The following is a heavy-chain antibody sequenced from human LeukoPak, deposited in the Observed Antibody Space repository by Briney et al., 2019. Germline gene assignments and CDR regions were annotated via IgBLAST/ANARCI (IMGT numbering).Heavy chain of an antibody. V-gene: IGHV3-7*01. J-gene: IGHJ5*02. CDR3: ARDYFGYSSGWSTNWFDP. Sequence: GGSLRLSCAASGFTFSDFWMTWARQAPGKGLEWVANIKQDGSEKYYVDSVRGRFTISRDNAKNSLYLQMNSLRAEDTAVYYCARDYFGYSSGWSTNWFDPWGQGTLVTVSS. CDR2: IKQDGSEK. D-gene: IGHD6-19*01. CDR1: GFTFSDFW.